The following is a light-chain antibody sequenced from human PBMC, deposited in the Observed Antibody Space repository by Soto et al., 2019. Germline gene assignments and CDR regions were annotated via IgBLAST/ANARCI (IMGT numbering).Light chain of an antibody. CDR2: GPS. V-gene: IGKV3-15*01. CDR3: QQYNNWPRT. CDR1: QSVSSN. J-gene: IGKJ2*01. Sequence: EIVMTQSPATLSVSRGERATLSCRASQSVSSNLAWYQQKPGQAPRLLIYGPSTRATGIPARFSGSGSGTEFTLTISSLQSEDFAVYYCQQYNNWPRTFGQGTKLEIK.